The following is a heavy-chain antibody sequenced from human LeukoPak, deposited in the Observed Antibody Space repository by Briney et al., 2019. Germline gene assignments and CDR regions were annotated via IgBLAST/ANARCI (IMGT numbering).Heavy chain of an antibody. D-gene: IGHD6-13*01. Sequence: SETLSLTCTVSGGSISSGGYYWSWIRQHPGKGLEWIGYIYYSGSTYYNPSLKSRVTISVDTSKNQFSLKLSSVTAADTAVYYCARVRGFGLAAAGYYFDYWGQGTLVTVSS. V-gene: IGHV4-31*03. J-gene: IGHJ4*02. CDR3: ARVRGFGLAAAGYYFDY. CDR1: GGSISSGGYY. CDR2: IYYSGST.